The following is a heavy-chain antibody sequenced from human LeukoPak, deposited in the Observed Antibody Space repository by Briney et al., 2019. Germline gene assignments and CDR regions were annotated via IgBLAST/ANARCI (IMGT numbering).Heavy chain of an antibody. D-gene: IGHD1-20*01. V-gene: IGHV3-23*01. Sequence: PGGSLRLSCAASGLTFSSYAMSWVRQAPGKGLEWVSAISGNGMSTYYADSVKGRFTISRDNSKNTLYLQMNSLRAEDTAVYYCAKAVITGTYWFDPWGQGTLVTVSS. J-gene: IGHJ5*02. CDR1: GLTFSSYA. CDR3: AKAVITGTYWFDP. CDR2: ISGNGMST.